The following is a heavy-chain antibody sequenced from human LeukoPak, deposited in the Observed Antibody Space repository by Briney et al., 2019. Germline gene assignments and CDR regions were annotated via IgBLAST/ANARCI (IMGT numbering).Heavy chain of an antibody. D-gene: IGHD5-18*01. CDR1: GYTLTSYG. CDR2: ISAYNGNT. J-gene: IGHJ4*02. Sequence: ASVKVSCKASGYTLTSYGIRWVRQAPGQGLEWMGWISAYNGNTNYAQKLQGRVTMTTDTSTSTAYMELRSLRSDDTAVYYCARDRGYSYGSNGYFDYWGQGTLVTVSS. CDR3: ARDRGYSYGSNGYFDY. V-gene: IGHV1-18*01.